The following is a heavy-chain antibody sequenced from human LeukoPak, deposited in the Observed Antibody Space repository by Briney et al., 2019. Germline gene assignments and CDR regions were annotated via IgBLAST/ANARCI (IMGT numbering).Heavy chain of an antibody. Sequence: PSETLPLTCTVSGGSISSGGYYWSWIRQHPGKGLEWIGYIYYSGSTNYNPSLKSRVTISVGTSKNQFSLKLSSVTAADTAVYYCAIGPRGYNYEYYFDYWGQGTLVTVSS. V-gene: IGHV4-61*08. CDR1: GGSISSGGYY. D-gene: IGHD5-24*01. J-gene: IGHJ4*02. CDR3: AIGPRGYNYEYYFDY. CDR2: IYYSGST.